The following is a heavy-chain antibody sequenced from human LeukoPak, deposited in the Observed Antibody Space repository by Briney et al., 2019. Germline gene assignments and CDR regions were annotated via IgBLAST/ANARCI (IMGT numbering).Heavy chain of an antibody. V-gene: IGHV1-18*01. Sequence: ASVKVSCKASGYTFTTLGITWVRQAPGQGLAWMGWINTYNHNTYYAQKFQDRLTVTADTSTSTVYMDLSSLRYDDTAVYYCAREYCLGGKCWDPDYWGQGTLVTVSS. CDR1: GYTFTTLG. D-gene: IGHD2-15*01. CDR2: INTYNHNT. J-gene: IGHJ4*02. CDR3: AREYCLGGKCWDPDY.